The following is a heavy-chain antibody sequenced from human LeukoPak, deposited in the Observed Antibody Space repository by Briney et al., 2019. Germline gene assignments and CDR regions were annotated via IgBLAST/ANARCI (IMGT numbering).Heavy chain of an antibody. CDR1: GFTFSSYW. D-gene: IGHD3-10*01. CDR2: IKQDGSEK. V-gene: IGHV3-7*01. J-gene: IGHJ4*02. Sequence: GGSLRLSCAASGFTFSSYWMSWVRQAPGEGLEWVANIKQDGSEKYYVDSVKGRFTISRDNAKNSLYLQMNSLRAEDTAVYYCARHFITIEPDYWGQGTLVTVSS. CDR3: ARHFITIEPDY.